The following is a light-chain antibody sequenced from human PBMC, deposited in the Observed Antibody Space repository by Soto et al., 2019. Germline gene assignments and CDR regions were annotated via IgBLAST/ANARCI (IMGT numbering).Light chain of an antibody. J-gene: IGKJ1*01. V-gene: IGKV1-39*01. Sequence: DLQMTQAPASLSASVGDSVTITCRASQSISSYLNWYQQKPAKAPKLLIYAAYSLQSGVPARFSGSGYGTDFTLTISSLQPEYFATYSCQQSYSTPLTFGQGTKVEI. CDR1: QSISSY. CDR3: QQSYSTPLT. CDR2: AAY.